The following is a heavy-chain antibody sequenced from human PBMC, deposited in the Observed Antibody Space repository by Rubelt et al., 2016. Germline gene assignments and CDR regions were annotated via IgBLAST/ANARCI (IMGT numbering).Heavy chain of an antibody. CDR2: IYYSGST. CDR1: GGSISSSSYY. J-gene: IGHJ6*03. D-gene: IGHD4-11*01. V-gene: IGHV4-39*01. Sequence: QLQLQESGPGLVKPSETLSLTCTVSGGSISSSSYYWGWIRQPPGKGLEWIGSIYYSGSTYYNPSLTIRVPISVDTSKNQFSLKLSSVTAADTAVYYCARRNDYSNYERAYYYMDVWGKGTTVTVSS. CDR3: ARRNDYSNYERAYYYMDV.